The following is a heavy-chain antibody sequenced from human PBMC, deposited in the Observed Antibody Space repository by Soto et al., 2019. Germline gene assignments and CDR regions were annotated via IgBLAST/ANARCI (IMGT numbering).Heavy chain of an antibody. CDR1: GGSISSSSYY. CDR2: IYYTGST. J-gene: IGHJ5*02. V-gene: IGHV4-61*05. CDR3: AMAKTTVYNWFDP. D-gene: IGHD4-17*01. Sequence: SETLSLTCTVSGGSISSSSYYWSWIRQPPGKGLEWIGQIYYTGSTNYNPSLKSRVTISVDRSKNQFSLRLSSVTAADTAVYYCAMAKTTVYNWFDPWGQGTLVNVSS.